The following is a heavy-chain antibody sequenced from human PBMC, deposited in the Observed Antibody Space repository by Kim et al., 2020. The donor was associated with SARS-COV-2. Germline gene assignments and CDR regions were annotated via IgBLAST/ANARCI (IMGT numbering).Heavy chain of an antibody. J-gene: IGHJ5*02. Sequence: GGSLRLSCAASGFTFSSYSMNWVRQAPGKGLEWVSSISSSSSYIYYADSVKGRFTISRDNAKNSLYLQMNSLRAEDTAVYYCAREREQWLTRGNWFDPWGQGTLVTVSS. CDR1: GFTFSSYS. CDR2: ISSSSSYI. CDR3: AREREQWLTRGNWFDP. V-gene: IGHV3-21*04. D-gene: IGHD6-19*01.